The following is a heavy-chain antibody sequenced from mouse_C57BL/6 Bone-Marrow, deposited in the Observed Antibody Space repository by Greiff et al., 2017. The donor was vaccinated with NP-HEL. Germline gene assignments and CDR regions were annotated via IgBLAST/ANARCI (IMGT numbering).Heavy chain of an antibody. J-gene: IGHJ1*03. CDR1: GFNIKDDY. V-gene: IGHV14-4*01. D-gene: IGHD3-2*02. CDR3: TTGTAQATNFDV. CDR2: IDPENGDT. Sequence: VQLKQSGAELVRPGASVKLSCTASGFNIKDDYMHWVKQRPEQGLEWIGWIDPENGDTEYASKFQGKATITADTSSNTAYLQLSSLTSEDTAVYYCTTGTAQATNFDVWGTGTTVPVSS.